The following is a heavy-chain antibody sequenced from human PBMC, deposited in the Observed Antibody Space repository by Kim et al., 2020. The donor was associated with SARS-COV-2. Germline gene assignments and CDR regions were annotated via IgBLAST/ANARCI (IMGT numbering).Heavy chain of an antibody. V-gene: IGHV4-59*08. Sequence: SETLSLTCTVSGGSISSYYWSWIRQPPGKGLEWIGYIYYSGSTNYNPSLKSRVTISVDTSKNQFSLKLSSVTAADTAVYYCARSHATVWRPYYYYGMDVWGQGTTVTVSS. D-gene: IGHD4-4*01. CDR1: GGSISSYY. CDR2: IYYSGST. CDR3: ARSHATVWRPYYYYGMDV. J-gene: IGHJ6*02.